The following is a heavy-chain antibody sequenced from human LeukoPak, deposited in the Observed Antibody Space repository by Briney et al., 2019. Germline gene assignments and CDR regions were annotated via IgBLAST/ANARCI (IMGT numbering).Heavy chain of an antibody. CDR3: ARAPDYIRFDP. D-gene: IGHD4-11*01. CDR1: GGTFSSYA. CDR2: INPNSGGT. Sequence: ASVKVSCKASGGTFSSYAISWVRQAPGQGLEWMGWINPNSGGTNYAQKFQGRVTMTRDTSISTAYMELSRLRSDDTAVYYCARAPDYIRFDPSGQGTLVTVSS. V-gene: IGHV1-2*02. J-gene: IGHJ5*02.